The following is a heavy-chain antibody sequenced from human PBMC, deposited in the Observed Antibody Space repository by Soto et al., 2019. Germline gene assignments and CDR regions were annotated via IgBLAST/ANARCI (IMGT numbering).Heavy chain of an antibody. CDR1: TESLRGYY. CDR3: ARGLFSSGWYSYVDP. CDR2: ISQSGFT. D-gene: IGHD6-19*01. Sequence: QVQLQQWGAGLLRPSETLSLTCAVSTESLRGYYWTWIRQSPGKGLEWIGEISQSGFTNYNPSLESRVSMSVDTSKSQFSLQLTSVTAADTAVYYCARGLFSSGWYSYVDPWGQGTPVTVSS. J-gene: IGHJ5*02. V-gene: IGHV4-34*01.